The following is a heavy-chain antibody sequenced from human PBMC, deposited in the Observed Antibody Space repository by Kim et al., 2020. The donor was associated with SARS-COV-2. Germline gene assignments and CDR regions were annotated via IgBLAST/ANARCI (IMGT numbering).Heavy chain of an antibody. Sequence: GGSLRLSCAASGFTFDDYAMHWVRQAPGKGLEWVSLISGDGGSTYYADSVKGRFTISRDNSKNSLYLQMNSLRTEDTALYYCARGAYDDSSGYHSFDYWGQGTLVTVSS. V-gene: IGHV3-43*02. D-gene: IGHD3-22*01. CDR2: ISGDGGST. CDR1: GFTFDDYA. CDR3: ARGAYDDSSGYHSFDY. J-gene: IGHJ4*02.